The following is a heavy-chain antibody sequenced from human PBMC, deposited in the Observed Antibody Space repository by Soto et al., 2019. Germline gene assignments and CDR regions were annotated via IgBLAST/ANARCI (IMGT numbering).Heavy chain of an antibody. Sequence: QVQLQQWGAGLLKPSETLSLTCAVYGGSFSDFHWSWVRQPPGKGLEWIGEFDHRGSANYNPSLGSRVTISVDTSKSQFSLRLTSVTAADTAIYYCATRIPTNYWGLGTLVTVSS. V-gene: IGHV4-34*01. D-gene: IGHD2-2*01. CDR1: GGSFSDFH. CDR2: FDHRGSA. J-gene: IGHJ4*02. CDR3: ATRIPTNY.